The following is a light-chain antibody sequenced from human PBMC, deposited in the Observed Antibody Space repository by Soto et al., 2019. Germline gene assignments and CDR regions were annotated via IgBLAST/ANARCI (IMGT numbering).Light chain of an antibody. CDR2: GAS. J-gene: IGKJ2*01. CDR3: QQSYNTPPT. CDR1: QSISNF. Sequence: DIQMTQSPSSLSASVGDRVTITCRASQSISNFLNWYQQKPGKAPKLLIYGASSLQSGVPSRFSGSGSGTDFTLTISSLQPEDFATYYCQQSYNTPPTFGQGTKLEIK. V-gene: IGKV1-39*01.